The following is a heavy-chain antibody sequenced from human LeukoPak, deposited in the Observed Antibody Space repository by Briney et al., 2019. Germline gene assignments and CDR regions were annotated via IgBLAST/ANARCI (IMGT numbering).Heavy chain of an antibody. V-gene: IGHV3-66*03. CDR2: IYSDNT. CDR1: GFTVSSNS. J-gene: IGHJ4*02. Sequence: GGSLRLSCTVSGFTVSSNSMSWVRQAPGKGLEWVSFIYSDNTHYSDSVKGRFTISRDNSKNTLYLQMNSLRAEDTAVYYCAKDVFSSWYFDYWGQGTLVTVSS. D-gene: IGHD6-13*01. CDR3: AKDVFSSWYFDY.